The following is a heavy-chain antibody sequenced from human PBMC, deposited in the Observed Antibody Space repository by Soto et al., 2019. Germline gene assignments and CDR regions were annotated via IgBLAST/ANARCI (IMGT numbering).Heavy chain of an antibody. V-gene: IGHV4-59*01. J-gene: IGHJ5*02. Sequence: TSETLSLTCTVSGGSISSYYWSWIRQPPGKGLEWIGYIYYSGSTNYNPSLKSRVTISVDTSKNQFSLKLSSVTAADTAVYYCARVKDSSGYYYPNFNWFDPWGQGTLVTVSS. CDR3: ARVKDSSGYYYPNFNWFDP. CDR2: IYYSGST. CDR1: GGSISSYY. D-gene: IGHD3-22*01.